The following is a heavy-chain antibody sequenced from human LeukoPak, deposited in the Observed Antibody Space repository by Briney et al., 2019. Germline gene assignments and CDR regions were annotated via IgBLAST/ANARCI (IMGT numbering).Heavy chain of an antibody. J-gene: IGHJ4*02. CDR2: MYYNGRT. V-gene: IGHV4-59*11. Sequence: SETLSLTCTVSGGSITSHCWSWIRQPPGKGLEWIGYMYYNGRTNYNPSLKGRVTISLDTSKKQFSLRLSSVTAAGTAVYYCARGEEADYWGQGTLVTVSS. CDR3: ARGEEADY. CDR1: GGSITSHC. D-gene: IGHD1-26*01.